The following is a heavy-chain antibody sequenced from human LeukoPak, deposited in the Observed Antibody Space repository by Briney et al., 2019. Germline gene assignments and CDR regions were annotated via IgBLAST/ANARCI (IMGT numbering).Heavy chain of an antibody. CDR3: ARSIVVVPAAIDYFDY. Sequence: PSETVSLTCTAYGGSISSSSYYWGWIRQPPGKGLEWIGSIYYSGSTYYNPSLKSRVTISVGTSKNQFSLKLSSVTAADTAVYYCARSIVVVPAAIDYFDYWGQGTLVTVSS. V-gene: IGHV4-39*01. J-gene: IGHJ4*02. CDR2: IYYSGST. D-gene: IGHD2-2*01. CDR1: GGSISSSSYY.